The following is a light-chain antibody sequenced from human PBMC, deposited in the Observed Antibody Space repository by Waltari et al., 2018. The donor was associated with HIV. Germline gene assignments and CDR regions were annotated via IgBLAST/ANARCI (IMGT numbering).Light chain of an antibody. J-gene: IGLJ2*01. CDR2: NSN. Sequence: QSVLTQPPSASGAPGQRVTPSCPETSSKIGTQEGHWYQQFPGPAPRLLTYNSNNRPSGVPDRFSASKSGTSASLAITGLQADDEAYYYCQSSDSTLSGSVFGGGTKLTVL. V-gene: IGLV1-40*01. CDR1: SSKIGTQE. CDR3: QSSDSTLSGSV.